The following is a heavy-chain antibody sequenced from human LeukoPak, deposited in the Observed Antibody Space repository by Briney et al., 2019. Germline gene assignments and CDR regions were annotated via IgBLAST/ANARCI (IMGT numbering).Heavy chain of an antibody. V-gene: IGHV4-59*01. CDR3: ARESLYDFWSGYYWFDP. Sequence: SETLSLTCTVSGGSISTYYWSWIRQPPGEGLEWIGYIYYTGSTNYNPSLKSRVTISLDTSKNRFSLKLSSVTAADTAVYYCARESLYDFWSGYYWFDPWGQGTLVTVSS. CDR1: GGSISTYY. CDR2: IYYTGST. J-gene: IGHJ5*02. D-gene: IGHD3-3*01.